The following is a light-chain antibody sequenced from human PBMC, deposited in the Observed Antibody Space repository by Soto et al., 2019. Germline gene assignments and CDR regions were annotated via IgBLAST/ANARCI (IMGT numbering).Light chain of an antibody. Sequence: DIQMTQSPSSLTASVGESVPITCRASQRISNLLNWYQQKPGQAPKLLIHTASSLQTGVPSRFTGSGSGTDFSLTINSLQPEDFATYYCQQSYTTLWTFGQGTQVEIK. V-gene: IGKV1-39*01. J-gene: IGKJ1*01. CDR2: TAS. CDR3: QQSYTTLWT. CDR1: QRISNL.